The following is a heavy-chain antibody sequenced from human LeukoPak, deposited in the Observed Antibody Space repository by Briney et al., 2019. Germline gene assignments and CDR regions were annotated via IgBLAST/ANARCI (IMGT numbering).Heavy chain of an antibody. D-gene: IGHD1-26*01. CDR3: ARVQWVRLWTGDAAYYMDV. CDR1: GDSISIYY. CDR2: IFDSGST. J-gene: IGHJ6*03. V-gene: IGHV4-59*01. Sequence: TPSETLSLTCIVSGDSISIYYWSWIRQPPGKGLEWIGHIFDSGSTNYNPSLKSRVTISIDTSKNHFSLNLNSVTAADTAVYYCARVQWVRLWTGDAAYYMDVWGKGTTVTVSS.